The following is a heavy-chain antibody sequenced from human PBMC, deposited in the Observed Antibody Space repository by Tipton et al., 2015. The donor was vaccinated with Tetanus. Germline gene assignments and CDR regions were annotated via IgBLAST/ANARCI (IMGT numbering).Heavy chain of an antibody. V-gene: IGHV3-33*01. CDR1: GFTFNGYG. J-gene: IGHJ4*02. Sequence: SLRLSCAASGFTFNGYGMHWVRQAPGKGLEWLALVWYDGSKQYYADSVKGRFTISRDNSKNTLYLQMNSLRAEDTAVYYCAREADCSGGSCSSGDFDNWGQGTQVTVSS. D-gene: IGHD2-15*01. CDR3: AREADCSGGSCSSGDFDN. CDR2: VWYDGSKQ.